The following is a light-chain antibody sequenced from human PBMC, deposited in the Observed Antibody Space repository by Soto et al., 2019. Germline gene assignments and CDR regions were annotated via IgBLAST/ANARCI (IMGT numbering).Light chain of an antibody. V-gene: IGKV3-11*01. J-gene: IGKJ5*01. Sequence: EIVLTQSPATLSLSPGERATLSCRTSQSISSFLAWYQHKPGQAPRLLLSGASNRATGIPARFSGSGSGTDFILTISSLEPEDFAVYYCQQHFNGPITFGQGTRLEIK. CDR2: GAS. CDR3: QQHFNGPIT. CDR1: QSISSF.